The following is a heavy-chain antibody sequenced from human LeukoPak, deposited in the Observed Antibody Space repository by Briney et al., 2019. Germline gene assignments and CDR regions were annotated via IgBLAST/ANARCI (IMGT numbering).Heavy chain of an antibody. V-gene: IGHV4-34*01. Sequence: SETLSLTCAVYGGSFSGYYWSWIRQPPGKGLEWIGEINHSGSTNYNPSLKSRVTISVDTSKNQFSLKLRSVTAADTAVYYCASRTPPRMVGFIADYWGLGTLVTVSS. D-gene: IGHD3-10*01. CDR2: INHSGST. CDR1: GGSFSGYY. J-gene: IGHJ4*02. CDR3: ASRTPPRMVGFIADY.